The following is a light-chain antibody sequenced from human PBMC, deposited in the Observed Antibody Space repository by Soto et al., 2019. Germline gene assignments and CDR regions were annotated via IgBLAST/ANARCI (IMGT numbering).Light chain of an antibody. CDR1: QGISSY. V-gene: IGKV1-8*01. CDR2: AAS. CDR3: QQYYSYPRA. Sequence: SPSSFSASTGDRVTITCRASQGISSYLAWYQQKPGKAPKLLIYAASTLQSGVPSRFSGSGSGTDFTLTISCLQSEDFATYYCQQYYSYPRAFGQGTNVDIK. J-gene: IGKJ1*01.